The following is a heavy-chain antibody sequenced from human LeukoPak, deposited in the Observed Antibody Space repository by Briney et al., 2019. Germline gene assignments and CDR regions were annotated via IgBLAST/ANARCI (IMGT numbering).Heavy chain of an antibody. Sequence: PSETLSLTCAVYGGSFSGYYWSWIRQPPGKGLEWIGEINHSGSTNYNPSLKSRVTISVDTSKNQFSLKLSSVTAADTAVYYCARDGYNSEDSAWGDYYYMDVWGKGTTVTISS. CDR1: GGSFSGYY. J-gene: IGHJ6*03. D-gene: IGHD5-24*01. CDR3: ARDGYNSEDSAWGDYYYMDV. V-gene: IGHV4-34*01. CDR2: INHSGST.